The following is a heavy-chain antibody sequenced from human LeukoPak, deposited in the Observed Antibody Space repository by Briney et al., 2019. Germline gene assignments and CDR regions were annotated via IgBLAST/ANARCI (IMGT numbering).Heavy chain of an antibody. CDR3: ARPQSVDWLFDAFDL. CDR1: GFTFSSYA. CDR2: ITSDSGDT. D-gene: IGHD3/OR15-3a*01. Sequence: GGSLRLSCAASGFTFSSYAMSWVRQAPGQGLEWVASITSDSGDTNFADSLKARLTISRDNAKNSLYLQISSLRIEDTAVYYCARPQSVDWLFDAFDLWGQGTSVTVSS. V-gene: IGHV3-21*01. J-gene: IGHJ3*01.